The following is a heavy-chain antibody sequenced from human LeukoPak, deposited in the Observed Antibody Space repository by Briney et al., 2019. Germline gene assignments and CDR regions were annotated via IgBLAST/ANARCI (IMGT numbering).Heavy chain of an antibody. CDR2: INPSGHTT. D-gene: IGHD2-8*01. Sequence: HGASVKISCKASGFAFTSFYMHWVRQAPGQGLEWMGIINPSGHTTDYAQKLQGRVTITRNTSISTAYMELSSLRSEDTAVYYCARGICTNGVCWWFDPWGQGTLVTVSS. CDR3: ARGICTNGVCWWFDP. V-gene: IGHV1-46*01. J-gene: IGHJ5*02. CDR1: GFAFTSFY.